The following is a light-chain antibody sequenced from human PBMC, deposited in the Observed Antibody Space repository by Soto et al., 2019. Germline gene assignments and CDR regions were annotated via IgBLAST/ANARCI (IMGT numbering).Light chain of an antibody. Sequence: EIVLTQSPGTLSSSPGEGATLSCRRSQSVSSNYLAWYQQKPGQAPRLLLYGASSRATGIPDRFSGSGSGTDFTLTIRRLEPEDFAVYYCQQYGGSYPWTFGQGTKVDNK. CDR3: QQYGGSYPWT. CDR1: QSVSSNY. V-gene: IGKV3-20*01. J-gene: IGKJ1*01. CDR2: GAS.